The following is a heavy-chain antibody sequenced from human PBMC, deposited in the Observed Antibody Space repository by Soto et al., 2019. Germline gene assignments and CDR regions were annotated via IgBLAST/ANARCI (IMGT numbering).Heavy chain of an antibody. CDR3: ARSFRPIRGGVWFDP. CDR2: IDWDDDK. J-gene: IGHJ5*02. V-gene: IGHV2-70*11. Sequence: ASGPTLVNPTQTLTLTRTFSGFSLSPSGMCVSWIRQPPGKALEWLARIDWDDDKYYSTSLKTRLTISKDTSKNQVVLTMTNMDPVDTATYYCARSFRPIRGGVWFDPWGQGTLVSVSS. CDR1: GFSLSPSGMC. D-gene: IGHD2-8*01.